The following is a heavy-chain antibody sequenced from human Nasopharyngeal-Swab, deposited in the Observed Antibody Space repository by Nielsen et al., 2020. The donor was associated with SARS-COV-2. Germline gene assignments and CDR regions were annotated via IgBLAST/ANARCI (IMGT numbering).Heavy chain of an antibody. CDR2: IKSKPYGGTT. CDR1: GFAFKYYA. Sequence: GGSLRLSCAASGFAFKYYAMTWVRQAPGKGLEWVSFIKSKPYGGTTESAASVKGRFTISRDDSKSIAYLQMNSLKTEDTAMYYCARGGDWTWYFDSWGQGTPVTVTS. CDR3: ARGGDWTWYFDS. D-gene: IGHD1-1*01. V-gene: IGHV3-49*04. J-gene: IGHJ4*02.